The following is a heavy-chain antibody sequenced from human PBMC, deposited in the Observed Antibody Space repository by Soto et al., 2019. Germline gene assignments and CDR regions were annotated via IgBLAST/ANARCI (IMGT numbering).Heavy chain of an antibody. Sequence: GGSLRLSCAASGFTFSRYGMHWVRQAPGKGLEWVAVIWYDGSNKYYADSVKGRFTISRDNSKNTLYLKMNSLRAEDTAVYYCARDASIKDSWSGYGFDYWGQGTLVTVSS. J-gene: IGHJ4*02. V-gene: IGHV3-33*01. CDR1: GFTFSRYG. D-gene: IGHD3-3*01. CDR3: ARDASIKDSWSGYGFDY. CDR2: IWYDGSNK.